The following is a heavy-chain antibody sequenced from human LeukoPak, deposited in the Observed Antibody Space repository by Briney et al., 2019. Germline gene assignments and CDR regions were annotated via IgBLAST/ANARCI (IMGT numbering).Heavy chain of an antibody. J-gene: IGHJ4*02. Sequence: TGGSLRLSCAASGFIFSSYSMNWVRQAPGKGLEWVSSISSSSTYIYYADSVKGRFTISRDNAKNSLYLQMNSLRPEDTAVYYCASGDRSGYYYAAFDYWGQGTLVTVSS. CDR3: ASGDRSGYYYAAFDY. CDR2: ISSSSTYI. CDR1: GFIFSSYS. D-gene: IGHD3-22*01. V-gene: IGHV3-21*01.